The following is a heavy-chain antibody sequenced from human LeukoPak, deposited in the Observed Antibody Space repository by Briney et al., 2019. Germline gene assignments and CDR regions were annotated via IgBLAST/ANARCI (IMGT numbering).Heavy chain of an antibody. CDR3: ARDIRSGFGGGYFDY. D-gene: IGHD3-10*01. Sequence: PGGSLRLSCAASGFTFSSYAMSWVRQAPGKGLEWVSSISSSSSYIYYADSVKGRFTISRDNAKNSLYLQMNSLRAEDTAVYYCARDIRSGFGGGYFDYWGQGTLVTVSS. J-gene: IGHJ4*02. V-gene: IGHV3-21*01. CDR1: GFTFSSYA. CDR2: ISSSSSYI.